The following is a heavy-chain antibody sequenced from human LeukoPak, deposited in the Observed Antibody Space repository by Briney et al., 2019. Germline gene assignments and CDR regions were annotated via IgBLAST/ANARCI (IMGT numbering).Heavy chain of an antibody. D-gene: IGHD2-15*01. J-gene: IGHJ4*02. CDR1: GFTFSSYW. CDR3: AQEGPLLKFDY. Sequence: PGGSLRLSCAASGFTFSSYWMHWVRQAPGKGLVWVSRINSDGSSTSYADSVKGRFTISRDNAKNTLYLQMNSLRAEDTAVYYCAQEGPLLKFDYWGQGTLVTVSS. CDR2: INSDGSST. V-gene: IGHV3-74*01.